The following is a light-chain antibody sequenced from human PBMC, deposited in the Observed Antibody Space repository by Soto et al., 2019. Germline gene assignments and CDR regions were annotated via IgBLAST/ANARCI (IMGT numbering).Light chain of an antibody. CDR2: YDD. Sequence: QSVVTQPPSVSEAPRQRVTISCSGNSSNIGNNAVNWYQQLPGKAPKLLIYYDDLLPSGVSDRFSGSKSGTSASLAISGLQSEDAANYYCAEWDDSLKGVVFGGGTKLTVL. V-gene: IGLV1-36*01. CDR3: AEWDDSLKGVV. CDR1: SSNIGNNA. J-gene: IGLJ2*01.